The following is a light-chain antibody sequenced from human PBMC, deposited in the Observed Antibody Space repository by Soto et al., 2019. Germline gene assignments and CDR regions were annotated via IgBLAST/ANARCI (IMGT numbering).Light chain of an antibody. CDR2: EVS. CDR1: SSDVGGYNY. V-gene: IGLV2-8*01. J-gene: IGLJ1*01. CDR3: SSYAGSNKRYV. Sequence: QSALTQPPSASGSPGQSVTISCTGTSSDVGGYNYVSWYQQHPGKAPKLMIYEVSKRPSGVPDRFSGSKSDNTASLTVSGLQAEDEADYYCSSYAGSNKRYVFGTGTKLTVL.